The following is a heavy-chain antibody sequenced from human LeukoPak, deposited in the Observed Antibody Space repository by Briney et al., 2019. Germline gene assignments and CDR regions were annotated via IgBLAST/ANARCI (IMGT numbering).Heavy chain of an antibody. CDR3: AKDRDQDFRRGCFQH. D-gene: IGHD3-3*01. CDR1: GFTFSDYY. CDR2: ISSSGSTI. J-gene: IGHJ1*01. V-gene: IGHV3-11*01. Sequence: PGGPLRLSCAASGFTFSDYYMSWIRQAPGKGVEWVSYISSSGSTIYYADSVKGRFTISRDNAKNSLYLQMNSLRAEDTAVYYCAKDRDQDFRRGCFQHWGQGTLVTVSS.